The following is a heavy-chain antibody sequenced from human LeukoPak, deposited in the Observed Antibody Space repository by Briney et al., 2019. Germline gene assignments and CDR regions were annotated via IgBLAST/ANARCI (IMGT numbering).Heavy chain of an antibody. V-gene: IGHV1-46*01. J-gene: IGHJ4*02. Sequence: ASVKVSCKASGYTFTSYYMHWVRQAPGQGLEWMGIINPRDGSTSYAQKFQGRVTVTRDTSTSTIHMELSGLRSEDTAVYYCARDQEGFDYWGQGTLVTVSS. CDR2: INPRDGST. CDR1: GYTFTSYY. CDR3: ARDQEGFDY.